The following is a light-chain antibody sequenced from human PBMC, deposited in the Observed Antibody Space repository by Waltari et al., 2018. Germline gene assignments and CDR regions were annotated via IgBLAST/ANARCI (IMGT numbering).Light chain of an antibody. V-gene: IGKV1-5*01. CDR2: EAS. CDR3: QQYNSHSTWT. Sequence: DNHMTHSPFTLSASVGDRLIITCRPSHSVRSRFPWYQQKPGRAPKLLIYEASSLEGGVPSRFRGSGSGTEFTLTISSLQPDDFATYYCQQYNSHSTWTFGQGTKVEIK. J-gene: IGKJ1*01. CDR1: HSVRSR.